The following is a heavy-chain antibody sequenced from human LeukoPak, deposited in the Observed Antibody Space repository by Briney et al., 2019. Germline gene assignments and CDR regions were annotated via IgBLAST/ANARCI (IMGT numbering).Heavy chain of an antibody. D-gene: IGHD6-19*01. CDR3: ARGPISSGVDY. V-gene: IGHV3-66*01. Sequence: GGYLRRSCSASGFTGSSNYMSWVRQAPGKGLEWVSVIYSGGSTYYADSVKGRFTISRDNSKNTLYLQMNSLRAEDTAVYYCARGPISSGVDYWGQGTLVTVSS. J-gene: IGHJ4*02. CDR2: IYSGGST. CDR1: GFTGSSNY.